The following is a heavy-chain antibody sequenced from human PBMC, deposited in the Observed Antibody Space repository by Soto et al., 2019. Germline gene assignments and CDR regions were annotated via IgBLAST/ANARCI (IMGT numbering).Heavy chain of an antibody. CDR1: GFTFSSYS. V-gene: IGHV3-21*01. J-gene: IGHJ2*01. CDR2: ISSSSSYI. D-gene: IGHD1-1*01. Sequence: GGSLRLSCAASGFTFSSYSMNWVRQAPGKGLEWVSSISSSSSYIYYADSVKGRFTISRDNAKNSLYLQMNSLRAEDTAVYYCARARSGEYFDLWGRGTPVTVSS. CDR3: ARARSGEYFDL.